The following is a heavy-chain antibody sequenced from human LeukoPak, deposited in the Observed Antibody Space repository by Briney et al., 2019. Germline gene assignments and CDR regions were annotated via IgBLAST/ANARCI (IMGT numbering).Heavy chain of an antibody. V-gene: IGHV3-48*01. D-gene: IGHD5-24*01. CDR3: ARDYKYAFDN. CDR1: GFPFSDYS. Sequence: PGGSLRLSCAASGFPFSDYSMNWVRQAPGKGLEWISYVGIDSGNTYYADSVKGRFTISADKAKNSLVLQMNSLRVEDTAVYYCARDYKYAFDNWDQGTLVTVSS. CDR2: VGIDSGNT. J-gene: IGHJ4*02.